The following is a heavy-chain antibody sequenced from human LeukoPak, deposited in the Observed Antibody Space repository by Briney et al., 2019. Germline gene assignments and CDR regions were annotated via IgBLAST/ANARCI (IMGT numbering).Heavy chain of an antibody. CDR3: ARVVGATTRNWSDP. Sequence: QAGGSLRLSCAASGFTFSSYWMSWVRQAPGKGLEGVANIKQDGSEKYYVDSVKGRFTISRDNAKNSLYLQMNSLRAEDTAVYYCARVVGATTRNWSDPWGQGTLVTVSS. CDR2: IKQDGSEK. D-gene: IGHD1-26*01. CDR1: GFTFSSYW. J-gene: IGHJ5*02. V-gene: IGHV3-7*01.